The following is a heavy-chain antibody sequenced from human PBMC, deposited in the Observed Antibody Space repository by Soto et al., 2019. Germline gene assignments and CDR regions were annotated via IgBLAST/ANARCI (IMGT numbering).Heavy chain of an antibody. CDR1: GFTFSSYS. V-gene: IGHV3-21*01. Sequence: GGSLRLSCAASGFTFSSYSMNWFRQAPGKGLEWVSSISSSSSYIYYADSVKGRFTISRDNAKNSLYLQMNSLRAEDTAVYYCAREKFGEFPYYYYYGMDVWGQGTTVTVSS. CDR3: AREKFGEFPYYYYYGMDV. J-gene: IGHJ6*02. CDR2: ISSSSSYI. D-gene: IGHD3-10*01.